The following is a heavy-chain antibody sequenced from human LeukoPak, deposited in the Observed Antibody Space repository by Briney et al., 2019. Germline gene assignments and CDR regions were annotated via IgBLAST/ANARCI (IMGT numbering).Heavy chain of an antibody. CDR3: AKSSYYDSSGYYREYYFDY. D-gene: IGHD3-22*01. V-gene: IGHV3-23*01. Sequence: PGGSLRLSCVASGFTFSNYDMSWVRQAPGKGLEWVSAITGSGDTTFYADSVKGRFTISRDNSKNTLYLQMNSLRAEDTAVYYCAKSSYYDSSGYYREYYFDYWGQGTLVTVSS. J-gene: IGHJ4*02. CDR2: ITGSGDTT. CDR1: GFTFSNYD.